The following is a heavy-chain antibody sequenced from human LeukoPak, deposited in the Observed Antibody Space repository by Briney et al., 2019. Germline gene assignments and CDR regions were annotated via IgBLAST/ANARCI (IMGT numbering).Heavy chain of an antibody. D-gene: IGHD3-3*01. CDR1: GYTFTSYD. CDR3: PRSPVGVRKKNDF. V-gene: IGHV1-8*01. J-gene: IGHJ4*02. CDR2: MNSPSGHT. Sequence: ASVKDSCKASGYTFTSYDFNWVRQATGQGLEWMGWMNSPSGHTGYAHSFQGRATKTMHTSISAAYIALNNLTSADRPGYNCPRSPVGVRKKNDFWGQGALVIVSS.